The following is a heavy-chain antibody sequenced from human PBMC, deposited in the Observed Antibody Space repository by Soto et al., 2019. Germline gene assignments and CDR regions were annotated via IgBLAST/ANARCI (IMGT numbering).Heavy chain of an antibody. Sequence: PSEILSLTCTVSGGSISSNYWSWIRQPPGKGLEWIGYIYYSGRINYNPSLKSRVTISADTSKNQLSLKLTSVTAADTAVYYRARAAWSSSWYFDYWGQGTLVTVSS. J-gene: IGHJ4*02. CDR1: GGSISSNY. D-gene: IGHD6-13*01. CDR2: IYYSGRI. CDR3: ARAAWSSSWYFDY. V-gene: IGHV4-59*01.